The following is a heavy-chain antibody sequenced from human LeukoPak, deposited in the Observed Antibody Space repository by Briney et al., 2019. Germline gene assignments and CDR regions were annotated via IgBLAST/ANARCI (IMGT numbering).Heavy chain of an antibody. CDR3: ARGSSSWRNFDY. J-gene: IGHJ4*02. V-gene: IGHV4-59*08. CDR2: IYYSGRT. D-gene: IGHD6-13*01. CDR1: GGSISTYY. Sequence: TSETLSLTCTVSGGSISTYYWNWIRQPPGKGLEWIGYIYYSGRTNYNPSLKSRVSISIDTSKNQFSLKLSSVTAADTAVYYCARGSSSWRNFDYWGQGTLVTVSS.